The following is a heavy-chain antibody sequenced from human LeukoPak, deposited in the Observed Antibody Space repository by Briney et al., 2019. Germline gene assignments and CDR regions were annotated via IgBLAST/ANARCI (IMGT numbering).Heavy chain of an antibody. D-gene: IGHD2-2*01. CDR2: IYYSGST. V-gene: IGHV4-39*07. CDR1: GGSISSSSYY. Sequence: PSETLSLTCTVSGGSISSSSYYWGWIRQPPGKGLEWFGSIYYSGSTYYNPSLKSRVTISVDTSNNQFSLKLSSVTDEDTAEYCCARDSGPSLTRCFDPWGQGTLVTVSS. J-gene: IGHJ5*02. CDR3: ARDSGPSLTRCFDP.